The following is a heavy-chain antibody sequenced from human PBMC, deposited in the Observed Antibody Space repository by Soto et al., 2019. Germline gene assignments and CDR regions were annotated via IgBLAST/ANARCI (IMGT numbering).Heavy chain of an antibody. CDR3: AKGSLVVIAVGGHFDY. J-gene: IGHJ4*02. Sequence: EVQLLESGGGLVQPGGSLRVSCAASGFTFSNYAMSWVRQAPGKGLEWVSAISGSGGSTYYADSVKGRFTMSRDNSKNTLYLQMNSLRADDTAVYYCAKGSLVVIAVGGHFDYWGQGTLVTVSS. CDR1: GFTFSNYA. V-gene: IGHV3-23*01. D-gene: IGHD3-22*01. CDR2: ISGSGGST.